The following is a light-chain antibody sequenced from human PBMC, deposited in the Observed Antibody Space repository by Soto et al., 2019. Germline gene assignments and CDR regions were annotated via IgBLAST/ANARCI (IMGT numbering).Light chain of an antibody. Sequence: DIQMTQSPSTLSASVGDRVTITCRASQSISSWLAWYQQKPGKAPKVLIYKASSLESGVPSRFSGSGSGTEFTLTISILQPDDFAAYYCQQYSSYPWTFGQGTKVEIK. CDR2: KAS. V-gene: IGKV1-5*03. CDR3: QQYSSYPWT. J-gene: IGKJ1*01. CDR1: QSISSW.